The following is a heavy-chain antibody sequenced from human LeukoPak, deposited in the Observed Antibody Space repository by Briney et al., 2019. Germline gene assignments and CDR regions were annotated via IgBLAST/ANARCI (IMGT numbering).Heavy chain of an antibody. CDR2: IYYSGST. Sequence: SSETLSLTCTVSGGSISSGDYYWSWIRQPPGKGLEWIGYIYYSGSTYYNPSLKSRVTISVDTSKNQFSLKLSSVTAADTAVYYCARGPWGDILTGRTFDPWGQGTLVTVSS. J-gene: IGHJ5*02. V-gene: IGHV4-30-4*01. CDR1: GGSISSGDYY. D-gene: IGHD3-9*01. CDR3: ARGPWGDILTGRTFDP.